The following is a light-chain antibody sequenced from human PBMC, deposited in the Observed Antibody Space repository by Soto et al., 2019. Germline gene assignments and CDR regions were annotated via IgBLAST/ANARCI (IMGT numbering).Light chain of an antibody. J-gene: IGKJ2*01. CDR2: DAS. CDR1: QSVSSY. CDR3: QQRRNWYT. Sequence: EIVLTQSPATLSLSPGERATLSCRASQSVSSYLAWYQQKPGQAPRLLIYDASNRATGIPARFSGSGSGTDFTLTISSLEPEDFAVYYCQQRRNWYTFGQGTKREIK. V-gene: IGKV3-11*01.